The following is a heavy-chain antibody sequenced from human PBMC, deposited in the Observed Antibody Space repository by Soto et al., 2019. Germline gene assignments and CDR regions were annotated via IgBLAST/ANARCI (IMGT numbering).Heavy chain of an antibody. J-gene: IGHJ4*02. CDR1: GFTFTRYS. CDR2: ISSTTNYI. V-gene: IGHV3-21*01. CDR3: ARESEDLTSNFDY. Sequence: GGSLRLSCAASGFTFTRYSMNWVRQAPGKGLEWVSSISSTTNYICYADSMKGRFTVSRDNAKNSVYLEMNSLSAEDTAVYYCARESEDLTSNFDYWGQGTLVTVSS.